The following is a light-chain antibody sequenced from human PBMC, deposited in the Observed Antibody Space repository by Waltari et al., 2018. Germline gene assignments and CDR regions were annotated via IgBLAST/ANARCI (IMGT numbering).Light chain of an antibody. CDR2: KVS. V-gene: IGKV2-30*01. J-gene: IGKJ1*01. CDR3: MQSIYWPWT. Sequence: DVVMTQSPLSLPVTLGQPASISCKSSQSIVTRDGNTYLNWFQQRPGQSPRRLIYKVSNRDSGVPDRFSGSGSGTDFTLIISRVEAEDVGVYYCMQSIYWPWTFGHGTKVEVK. CDR1: QSIVTRDGNTY.